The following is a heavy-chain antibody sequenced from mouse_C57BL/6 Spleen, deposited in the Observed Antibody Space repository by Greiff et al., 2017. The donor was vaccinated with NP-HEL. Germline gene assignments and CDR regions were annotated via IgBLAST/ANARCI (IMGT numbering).Heavy chain of an antibody. Sequence: QVQLQQSGAELARPGASVKLSCKASGYTFTSYGISWVKQRTGQGLEWIGEIYPRSGNTYYNEKFKGKATLTADKSSSTAYTELRSLTSEDSAVYFCARWGLLRSDGGTYWGQGTLVTVSA. V-gene: IGHV1-81*01. J-gene: IGHJ3*01. CDR3: ARWGLLRSDGGTY. D-gene: IGHD1-1*01. CDR2: IYPRSGNT. CDR1: GYTFTSYG.